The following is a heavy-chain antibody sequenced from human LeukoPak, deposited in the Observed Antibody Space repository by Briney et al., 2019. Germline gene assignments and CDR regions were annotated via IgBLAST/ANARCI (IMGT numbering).Heavy chain of an antibody. J-gene: IGHJ3*02. V-gene: IGHV3-30-3*01. CDR2: ISYDGSNK. CDR1: GSTFSSNA. Sequence: PGGSLRLSCAASGSTFSSNAMHWVRQAPGKGLEWVAVISYDGSNKYYADPVKGRFTISRDNSKNTLYLQVNSVRVEDTAVYYCARGTDGYNWDAFDIWGQGTMVTVSS. CDR3: ARGTDGYNWDAFDI. D-gene: IGHD5-24*01.